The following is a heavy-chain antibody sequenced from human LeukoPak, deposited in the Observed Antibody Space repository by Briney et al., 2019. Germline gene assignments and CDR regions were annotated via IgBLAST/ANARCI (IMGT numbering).Heavy chain of an antibody. CDR3: AKSPYGLGRYAIAGDY. D-gene: IGHD3-10*01. V-gene: IGHV3-23*01. CDR2: ISGTGSST. J-gene: IGHJ4*02. Sequence: PGGSLRLSCAASGFTFSSYTMSWVRQAPGKGLEWVSAISGTGSSTYSADSVKGRFTISRDNSKNTLYLQMNTLRAEDTAVYYCAKSPYGLGRYAIAGDYWGQGTLVSFSS. CDR1: GFTFSSYT.